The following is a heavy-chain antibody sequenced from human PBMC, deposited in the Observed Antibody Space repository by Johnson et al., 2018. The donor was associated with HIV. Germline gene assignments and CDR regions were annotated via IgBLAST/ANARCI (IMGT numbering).Heavy chain of an antibody. CDR2: IKQDGSEK. J-gene: IGHJ3*02. D-gene: IGHD4-17*01. Sequence: VQLVESGGGLVQPGGSLRLSCAASGFTFSSYWMSWVRQAPGKGLEWVANIKQDGSEKYYVDSVKGRFTISRDNAKNSLYLQMNSLRAEDTAVYYCARPTTGEKGEDAFDIWGQGTMVTVSS. V-gene: IGHV3-7*05. CDR3: ARPTTGEKGEDAFDI. CDR1: GFTFSSYW.